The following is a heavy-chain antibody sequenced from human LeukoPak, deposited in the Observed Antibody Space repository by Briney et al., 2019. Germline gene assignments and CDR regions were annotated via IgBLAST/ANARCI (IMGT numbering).Heavy chain of an antibody. CDR3: AGSRDGYNFRDY. Sequence: ASVKVSCKASGYTFTGYYMHWVRQAPGQGLEWMGWINPNSGGTNYAQKFQGRVTMTRDTSISTAYMELSRLRSDDTAVYYCAGSRDGYNFRDYWGQGTLVTVSS. J-gene: IGHJ4*02. D-gene: IGHD5-24*01. V-gene: IGHV1-2*02. CDR1: GYTFTGYY. CDR2: INPNSGGT.